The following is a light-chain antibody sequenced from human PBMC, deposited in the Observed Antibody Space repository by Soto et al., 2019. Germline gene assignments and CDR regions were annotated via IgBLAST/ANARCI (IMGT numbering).Light chain of an antibody. CDR3: QQYGTSAGT. Sequence: EIVLTQSPDTLSLSPGESATLSCRASQSVRSSYLAWYQQTPGQTPRLLIYAASSRATGIPDRFSGSGSGTDFSLTISRLEAEDFAVYYCQQYGTSAGTFGQGTKVEIK. CDR2: AAS. CDR1: QSVRSSY. J-gene: IGKJ1*01. V-gene: IGKV3-20*01.